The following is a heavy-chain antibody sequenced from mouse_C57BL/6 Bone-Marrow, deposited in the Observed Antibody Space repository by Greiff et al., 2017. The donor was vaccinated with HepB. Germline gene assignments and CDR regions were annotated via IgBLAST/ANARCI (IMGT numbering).Heavy chain of an antibody. J-gene: IGHJ4*01. Sequence: EVQGVESGGGLVQPGGSLKLSCAASGFTFSDYYMYWVRQTPEKRLEWVAYISNGGGSTYYPDIVKGRFTISRDNAKNTLYLQMSRLKSEDTAMYYCARHDYGFYAMDYWGQGTSVTVSS. CDR1: GFTFSDYY. CDR2: ISNGGGST. D-gene: IGHD1-2*01. CDR3: ARHDYGFYAMDY. V-gene: IGHV5-12*01.